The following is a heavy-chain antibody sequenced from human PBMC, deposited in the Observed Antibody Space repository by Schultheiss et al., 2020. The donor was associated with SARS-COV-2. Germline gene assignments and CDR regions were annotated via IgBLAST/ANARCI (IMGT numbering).Heavy chain of an antibody. Sequence: SETLSLTCAVYGGSFSGYYWSWIRQPPGKGLEWIGEINHSGSTNYNPSLKSRVTISVDTSKNQFSLKLSSVTAADTAVYYCARSGVDSDAFDIWGQGTMVTVSS. D-gene: IGHD3-3*01. CDR3: ARSGVDSDAFDI. V-gene: IGHV4-34*01. CDR1: GGSFSGYY. CDR2: INHSGST. J-gene: IGHJ3*02.